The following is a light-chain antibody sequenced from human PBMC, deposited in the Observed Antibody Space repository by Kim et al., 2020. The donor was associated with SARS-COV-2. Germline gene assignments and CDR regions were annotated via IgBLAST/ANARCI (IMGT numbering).Light chain of an antibody. CDR3: QQYGNSPQT. J-gene: IGKJ2*01. V-gene: IGKV3-20*01. CDR2: DSS. Sequence: SPGEPATLSCRASQTVTSSYLAWYQHKPGQPPRLLIYDSSKRATGIPDRFRGSGSGADFTLTISRLEPEDFAVYFCQQYGNSPQTFGPGTKVDIK. CDR1: QTVTSSY.